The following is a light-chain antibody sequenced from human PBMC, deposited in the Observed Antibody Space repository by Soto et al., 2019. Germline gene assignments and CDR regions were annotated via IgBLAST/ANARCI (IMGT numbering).Light chain of an antibody. CDR1: QGVSTY. Sequence: VLWMTHSPSLLSASTGCRFTITCRTSQGVSTYVAWYQQKPGKPHKPLIYAASTLHSGVPARFSGSGSGTDFTLTISSLKSEDFAVYYCQQYNNWHTITFGHGTRLEIK. J-gene: IGKJ5*01. V-gene: IGKV1D-8*03. CDR3: QQYNNWHTIT. CDR2: AAS.